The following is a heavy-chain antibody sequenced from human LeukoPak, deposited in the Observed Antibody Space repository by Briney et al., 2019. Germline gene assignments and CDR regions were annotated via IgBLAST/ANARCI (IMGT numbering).Heavy chain of an antibody. J-gene: IGHJ4*02. V-gene: IGHV3-73*01. CDR1: GFTFSGSA. Sequence: GGSLKLSCAASGFTFSGSAMHWVRQASGKGLEWVGRIRSKANSYATAYAASVRGSFTISRDDSKNTAYLQMNSLKPEDTAVYYCTSPSSSWSFWGQGTLVTVSS. CDR2: IRSKANSYAT. CDR3: TSPSSSWSF. D-gene: IGHD6-13*01.